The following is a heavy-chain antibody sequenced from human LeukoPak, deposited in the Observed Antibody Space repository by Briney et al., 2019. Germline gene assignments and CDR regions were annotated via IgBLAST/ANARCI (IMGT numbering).Heavy chain of an antibody. CDR3: PRHKMGTNRLYYFAY. J-gene: IGHJ4*02. D-gene: IGHD2-8*01. CDR2: IYYCATN. Sequence: PSDTLSLTCILSGGSISRSTYSWGCIRQPRGKGREWFGTIYYCATNHYNPSLESRATIYVDTPKHQSSLTLTSVTAAGTAVYYCPRHKMGTNRLYYFAYWGQGTLVTVPS. V-gene: IGHV4-39*01. CDR1: GGSISRSTYS.